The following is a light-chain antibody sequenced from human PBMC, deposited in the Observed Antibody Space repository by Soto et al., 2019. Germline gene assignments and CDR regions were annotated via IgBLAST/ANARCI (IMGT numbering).Light chain of an antibody. CDR3: QQRSQRTPMT. CDR1: QRISTY. Sequence: EIVMTQSQATLTVSPGEGATLSCRASQRISTYLAWYQVKPGQAPRLLIYDASIRATGVPARFSGSGAGTDFSLTISSLEPEDVAVYYCQQRSQRTPMTFGQGTRLEI. J-gene: IGKJ5*01. V-gene: IGKV3-11*01. CDR2: DAS.